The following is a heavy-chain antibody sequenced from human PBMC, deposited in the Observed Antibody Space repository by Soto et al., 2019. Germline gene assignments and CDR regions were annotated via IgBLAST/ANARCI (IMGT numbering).Heavy chain of an antibody. CDR2: IYYSGST. J-gene: IGHJ4*02. CDR3: VRERGDYSEIYFDY. D-gene: IGHD4-17*01. Sequence: PSETLSLTCTVSGGSISSYYWSWIRQPPGKGLEWIGYIYYSGSTNYNPSLKSRVTISVDTSKNQFSLKLSSVTAADTAVYYCVRERGDYSEIYFDYWGQGTLVTVSS. V-gene: IGHV4-59*01. CDR1: GGSISSYY.